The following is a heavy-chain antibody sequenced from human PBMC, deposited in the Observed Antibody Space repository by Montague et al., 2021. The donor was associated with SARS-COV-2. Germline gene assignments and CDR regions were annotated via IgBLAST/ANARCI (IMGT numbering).Heavy chain of an antibody. D-gene: IGHD3-10*02. CDR3: ARGGVRQQVIGF. J-gene: IGHJ4*02. Sequence: SLRLSCAASGFTFSSYEMNWVRQAPGKGLEWVSYISSSSSYIYYXDSVKGRFTISRDNAKNSLYLQMNSLRAEDTAVYYCARGGVRQQVIGFWGQGSLVTVSS. V-gene: IGHV3-48*03. CDR1: GFTFSSYE. CDR2: ISSSSSYI.